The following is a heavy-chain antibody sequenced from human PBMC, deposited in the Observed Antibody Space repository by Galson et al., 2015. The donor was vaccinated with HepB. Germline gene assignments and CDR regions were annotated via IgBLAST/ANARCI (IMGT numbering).Heavy chain of an antibody. CDR1: GFTFSSYA. J-gene: IGHJ4*02. V-gene: IGHV3-30-3*01. CDR3: ASQDSNSGL. Sequence: SLRLSCAASGFTFSSYAMHWVRQAPGKGLEWVAVISYDGSNKYYADSVKGRFTISRDNSKNTLYLQMNSLRAEDTAVYYCASQDSNSGLWGQGTLVTVSS. D-gene: IGHD4-11*01. CDR2: ISYDGSNK.